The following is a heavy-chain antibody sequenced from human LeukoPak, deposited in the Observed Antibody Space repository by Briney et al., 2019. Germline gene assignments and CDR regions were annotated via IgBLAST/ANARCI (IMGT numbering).Heavy chain of an antibody. V-gene: IGHV1-8*01. J-gene: IGHJ6*03. CDR2: MNPNSDNT. CDR1: GYTFTSYD. Sequence: ASVKVSCKASGYTFTSYDINWVRQATGQGLEWMGWMNPNSDNTGYAQRFQGRVTITRNTSISTAYKELSSLRSEDTAVYYCARGHYYYYYMDVWGKGTTVTVSS. CDR3: ARGHYYYYYMDV.